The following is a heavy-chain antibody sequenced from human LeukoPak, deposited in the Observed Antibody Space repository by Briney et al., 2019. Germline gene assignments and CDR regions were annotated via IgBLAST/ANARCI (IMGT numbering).Heavy chain of an antibody. Sequence: PGRSLRLSCAASGFTFSSYGMHWVRQAPGKGLEWVAVIWYDGSNKYYADSVKGRFTISRDNSKNTLYLQMDSLKTEDTALYYCARGRGGNNFDYWGQGTLVTVSS. CDR1: GFTFSSYG. CDR3: ARGRGGNNFDY. V-gene: IGHV3-33*01. D-gene: IGHD3-16*01. J-gene: IGHJ4*02. CDR2: IWYDGSNK.